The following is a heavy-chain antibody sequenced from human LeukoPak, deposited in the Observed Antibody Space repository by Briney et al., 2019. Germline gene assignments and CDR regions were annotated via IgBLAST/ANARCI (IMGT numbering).Heavy chain of an antibody. CDR3: ARRGDRALDY. Sequence: SETLSLTCAVCGGSFSGYYWSWIRQHPGKGLEWIGYIYYSGSTYYNPSLKSRVTISVDTSKNQFSLKLSSVTAADTAVYYCARRGDRALDYWGQGTLVTVSS. J-gene: IGHJ4*02. V-gene: IGHV4-31*11. CDR1: GGSFSGYY. D-gene: IGHD2-21*02. CDR2: IYYSGST.